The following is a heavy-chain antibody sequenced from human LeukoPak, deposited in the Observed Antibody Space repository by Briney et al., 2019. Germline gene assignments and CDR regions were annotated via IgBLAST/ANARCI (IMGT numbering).Heavy chain of an antibody. J-gene: IGHJ4*02. CDR1: GGSISSYY. V-gene: IGHV4-59*08. CDR3: ARRWAAAGTYYFDY. CDR2: IYYSGST. D-gene: IGHD6-13*01. Sequence: KPSETLSLTCTVSGGSISSYYWSWIRQPPGKGLEWIGYIYYSGSTNYNPSLKSRVTISVDTSKNQFSLKLSSVTAADTAVYYCARRWAAAGTYYFDYWGQGTLVTVSS.